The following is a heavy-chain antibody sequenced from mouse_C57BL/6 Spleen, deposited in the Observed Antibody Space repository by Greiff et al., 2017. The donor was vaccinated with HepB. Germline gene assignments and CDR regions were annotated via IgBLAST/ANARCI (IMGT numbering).Heavy chain of an antibody. CDR1: GYSITSGYD. CDR3: ASSYSNYAMDY. Sequence: EVKLMESGPGMVKPSQSLSLTCTVTGYSITSGYDWHWIRHFPGNKLEWMGYISYSGSTNYNPSLKSRISITHDTSKNHFFLKLNSVTTEDTATYYCASSYSNYAMDYWGQGTSVTVSS. J-gene: IGHJ4*01. D-gene: IGHD2-5*01. CDR2: ISYSGST. V-gene: IGHV3-1*01.